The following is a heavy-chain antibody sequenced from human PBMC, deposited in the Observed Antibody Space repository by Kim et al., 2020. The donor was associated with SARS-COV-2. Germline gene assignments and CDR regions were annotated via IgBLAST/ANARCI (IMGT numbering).Heavy chain of an antibody. J-gene: IGHJ5*02. Sequence: SGPTLVNPTQTLTLTCTFSGFSLSTSGVGVGWFRQPPGKALEWLTLVYWDDEKRYSPSLKSRLTITKDTSKNQVVLTMTNMDPVDTATYYCGRRISMGHKNNNLFDPWGQGTLVTVSS. V-gene: IGHV2-5*02. CDR3: GRRISMGHKNNNLFDP. D-gene: IGHD3-10*01. CDR1: GFSLSTSGVG. CDR2: VYWDDEK.